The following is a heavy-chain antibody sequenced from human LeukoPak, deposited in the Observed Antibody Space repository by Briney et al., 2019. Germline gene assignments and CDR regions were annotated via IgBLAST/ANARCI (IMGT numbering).Heavy chain of an antibody. CDR3: AKGPVAGTNYYYYMDV. CDR2: ISGSAAAT. V-gene: IGHV3-23*01. D-gene: IGHD6-19*01. Sequence: GGSLRLSCAASGFTFSTYGMTWVRQAPGKGLEWVSGISGSAAATFYGDSVKGRFTISRDNSKKMVYLQMNSLRAEDTAVYYCAKGPVAGTNYYYYMDVWGKGTTVTVSS. J-gene: IGHJ6*03. CDR1: GFTFSTYG.